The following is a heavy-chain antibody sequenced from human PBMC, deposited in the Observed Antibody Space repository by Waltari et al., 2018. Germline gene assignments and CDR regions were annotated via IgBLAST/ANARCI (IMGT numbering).Heavy chain of an antibody. CDR2: INNIGSLV. J-gene: IGHJ4*02. CDR1: GFTLSSYQ. V-gene: IGHV3-48*03. CDR3: ARYYGEYGLDS. D-gene: IGHD3-16*01. Sequence: QLVESGGGLVQPGGSLRLSCVDSGFTLSSYQRVWLRQAPGKGLEWVSYINNIGSLVYYADSVKGRFTVSRDNAKNSLFLQMNSLRVDDSAVYFCARYYGEYGLDSWGQGTLVTVSS.